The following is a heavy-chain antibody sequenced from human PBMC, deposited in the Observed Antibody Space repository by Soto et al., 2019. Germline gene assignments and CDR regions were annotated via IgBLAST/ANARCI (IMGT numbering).Heavy chain of an antibody. D-gene: IGHD6-13*01. J-gene: IGHJ6*02. CDR3: ARGRYSSSWYYYGMDV. CDR1: GYTFTRYD. V-gene: IGHV1-8*01. Sequence: ASVKVSCKASGYTFTRYDINWVRQATGQGLEWMGWMNPNSGNTGYAQKFQGRVTMTRNTSISTAYMELSSLRSEDTAVYCCARGRYSSSWYYYGMDVWGQGTTVTVSS. CDR2: MNPNSGNT.